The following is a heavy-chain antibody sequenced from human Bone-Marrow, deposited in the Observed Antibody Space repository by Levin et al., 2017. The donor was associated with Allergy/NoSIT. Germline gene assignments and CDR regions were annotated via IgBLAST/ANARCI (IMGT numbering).Heavy chain of an antibody. J-gene: IGHJ4*02. CDR3: TTVRYRTHFDY. D-gene: IGHD5-18*01. Sequence: GESLKISCAASGFTFSNAWMSWVRQAPGKGLEWVGRIKSKTDGGTTDYAAPVKGRFTISRDDSKNTLYLQMNSLKTEDTAVYYCTTVRYRTHFDYWGQGTLVTVSS. V-gene: IGHV3-15*01. CDR2: IKSKTDGGTT. CDR1: GFTFSNAW.